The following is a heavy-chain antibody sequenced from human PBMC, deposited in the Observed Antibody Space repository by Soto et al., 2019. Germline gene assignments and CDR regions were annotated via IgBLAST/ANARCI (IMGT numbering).Heavy chain of an antibody. CDR2: ISHTGRT. D-gene: IGHD4-17*01. J-gene: IGHJ4*02. V-gene: IGHV4-59*01. CDR1: PGSMRTYY. Sequence: SETLSLTCSVSPGSMRTYYWTWIRQSPGKGLEWIGQISHTGRTKYNPSLESRVTISVDTSRKQFSLKLSSVTAADTALYYCARDATTGLFDFWGQGTLVTVSS. CDR3: ARDATTGLFDF.